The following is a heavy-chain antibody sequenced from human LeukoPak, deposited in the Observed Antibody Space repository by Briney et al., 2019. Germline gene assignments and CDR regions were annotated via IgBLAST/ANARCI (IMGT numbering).Heavy chain of an antibody. D-gene: IGHD3-10*01. CDR2: VSSSSTSI. CDR1: GFTFSTYT. V-gene: IGHV3-21*01. Sequence: GGSLRLSCAASGFTFSTYTLNWVRQAPGKGLEWVSCVSSSSTSIYYADSVKGRFTISSDNAKNSVYLQMNSLRAEDTAVYYCAREAGEAFDIWGQGTMVTVSS. J-gene: IGHJ3*02. CDR3: AREAGEAFDI.